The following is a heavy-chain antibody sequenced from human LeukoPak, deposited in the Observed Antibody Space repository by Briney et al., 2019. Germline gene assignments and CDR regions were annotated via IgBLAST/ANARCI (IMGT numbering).Heavy chain of an antibody. Sequence: ASVKVSCTVSGYTLTELSMHWVRQAPAKGLEWMGGFDPEDGETIYAQKFQGRVTMTEDTSTDTAYMELSSLRSEDTAVYYCATMAAAGTYFDYWGQGTLVTVSS. CDR1: GYTLTELS. CDR2: FDPEDGET. CDR3: ATMAAAGTYFDY. D-gene: IGHD6-13*01. V-gene: IGHV1-24*01. J-gene: IGHJ4*02.